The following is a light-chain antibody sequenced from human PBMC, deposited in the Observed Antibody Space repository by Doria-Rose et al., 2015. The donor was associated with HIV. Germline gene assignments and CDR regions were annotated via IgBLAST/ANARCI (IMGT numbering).Light chain of an antibody. V-gene: IGKV1-39*01. CDR2: TAS. Sequence: TPSPSSLSAFVGDRVTITCRASQSISNYLHWYQQKPGKAPKLLIYTASSLQSGAPSRFSGSGSGTDFTLTISSLQPEDSATYYCQQSFSTLPLTFGGGTNVEIK. CDR1: QSISNY. J-gene: IGKJ4*01. CDR3: QQSFSTLPLT.